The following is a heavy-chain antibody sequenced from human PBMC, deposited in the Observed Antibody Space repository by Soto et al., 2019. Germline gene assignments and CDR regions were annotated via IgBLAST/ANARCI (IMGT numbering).Heavy chain of an antibody. D-gene: IGHD6-25*01. J-gene: IGHJ4*02. V-gene: IGHV1-18*01. CDR2: VSAYIGTT. CDR1: GYTFTSYG. Sequence: ASVKVSCKASGYTFTSYGISWVRQAPGQGPEWVGWVSAYIGTTYYAQKLQGRVTVTRNTSISTVYMELSGLRPDDTAVYYCARRKERSGPHYFDYWGQGSQVTVSS. CDR3: ARRKERSGPHYFDY.